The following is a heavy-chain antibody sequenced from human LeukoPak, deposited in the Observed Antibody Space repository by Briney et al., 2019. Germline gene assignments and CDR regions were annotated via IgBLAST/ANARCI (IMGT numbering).Heavy chain of an antibody. CDR1: GGSFSGYY. D-gene: IGHD1-26*01. V-gene: IGHV4-34*01. Sequence: SETLSLTCAVYGGSFSGYYWSWIRQPPGKGLEWIGEINHSGSTNYNPSLKSRVTISVDTSKNQFSLKLSSVTAADTAVYYCARRIVGATKVFDYWGQGTLDTVSS. J-gene: IGHJ4*02. CDR2: INHSGST. CDR3: ARRIVGATKVFDY.